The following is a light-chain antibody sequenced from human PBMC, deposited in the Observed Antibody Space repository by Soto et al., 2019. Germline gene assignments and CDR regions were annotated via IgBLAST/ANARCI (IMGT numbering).Light chain of an antibody. J-gene: IGLJ2*01. CDR2: DVS. V-gene: IGLV2-14*03. CDR3: SSYTSTNSL. CDR1: SSDVGAYNY. Sequence: QSVLTQPASVSGSPGESITISCTGTSSDVGAYNYVSWYQQHPGKAPKLMIYDVSNRPSGVSNRFSGSNSGNTASLTISGLQAEDEADYYCSSYTSTNSLFGGGTKLTVL.